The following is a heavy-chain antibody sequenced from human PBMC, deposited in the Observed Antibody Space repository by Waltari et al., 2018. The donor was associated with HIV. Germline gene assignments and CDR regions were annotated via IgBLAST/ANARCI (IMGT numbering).Heavy chain of an antibody. CDR3: ASIAYCGGDCYPRGMDV. CDR1: GFTVSSNY. V-gene: IGHV3-66*01. J-gene: IGHJ6*02. Sequence: EVQLVESGGGLVQPGGSLRLSCAASGFTVSSNYMSWGRQAPGKGLEWVSVIYSGGSTYYAESGKGRFTISRDNSKNTLYLQMNSLRAEDTAVYYCASIAYCGGDCYPRGMDVWGQGTTVTVSS. CDR2: IYSGGST. D-gene: IGHD2-21*02.